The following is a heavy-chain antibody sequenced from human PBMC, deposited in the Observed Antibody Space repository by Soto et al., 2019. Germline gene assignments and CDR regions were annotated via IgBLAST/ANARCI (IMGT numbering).Heavy chain of an antibody. V-gene: IGHV3-30*18. Sequence: GSLRLSCAASGFTFSSYGMHWVRQAPGKGLEWVAVISYDGSNKYYADSVKGRFTISRDNSKNTLYLQMNSLRAEDTAVYYCAKDSSSSVYYYYGMDVWGQGTTVPVSS. CDR2: ISYDGSNK. CDR3: AKDSSSSVYYYYGMDV. J-gene: IGHJ6*02. CDR1: GFTFSSYG. D-gene: IGHD6-6*01.